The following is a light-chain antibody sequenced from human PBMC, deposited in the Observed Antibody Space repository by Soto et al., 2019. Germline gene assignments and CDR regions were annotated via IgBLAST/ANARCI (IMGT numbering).Light chain of an antibody. CDR2: ETS. CDR1: TRAVTSSHY. J-gene: IGLJ2*01. Sequence: QTVVTQEPSLTVSPGGTVTLTCGCSTRAVTSSHYPYWFQQKPGQAPRTLIYETSNKYSWTPARFSGSLLGDKAALTLSGAQPEDEAEYYCLLSYSDTRSGVFGGGTKLTVL. V-gene: IGLV7-46*01. CDR3: LLSYSDTRSGV.